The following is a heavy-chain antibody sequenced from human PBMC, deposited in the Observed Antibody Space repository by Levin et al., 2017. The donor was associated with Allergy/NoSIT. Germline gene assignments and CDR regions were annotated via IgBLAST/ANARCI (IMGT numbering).Heavy chain of an antibody. J-gene: IGHJ4*02. Sequence: PGGSLRLSCAVSGFTLSSYWMYWVRRAPGKGLVWVSRLNSDGSDTNYADSVRGRFTISRDNAKNTVYLQMSSLRAEDTAIYYCARGGEYNYGHIDYWGQGTLVTVSS. CDR3: ARGGEYNYGHIDY. CDR1: GFTLSSYW. V-gene: IGHV3-74*01. CDR2: LNSDGSDT. D-gene: IGHD5-18*01.